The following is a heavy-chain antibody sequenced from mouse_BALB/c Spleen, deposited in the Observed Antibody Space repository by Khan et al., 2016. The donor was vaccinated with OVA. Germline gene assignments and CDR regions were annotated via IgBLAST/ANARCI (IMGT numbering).Heavy chain of an antibody. Sequence: VQLQESGPELVRPGVSVKISCKGSGYTFTDYAMYWVKQSHAKSLEWIGLISTYSGNTNYNQKFKGKATMTVDKSSSTAYMELARLTSEDSAIYYWARPAYDGYYDYWGQGTTLTVSS. CDR3: ARPAYDGYYDY. V-gene: IGHV1S137*01. CDR1: GYTFTDYA. CDR2: ISTYSGNT. D-gene: IGHD2-3*01. J-gene: IGHJ2*01.